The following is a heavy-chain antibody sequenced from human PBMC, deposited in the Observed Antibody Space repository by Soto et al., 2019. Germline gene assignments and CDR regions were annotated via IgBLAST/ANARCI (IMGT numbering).Heavy chain of an antibody. V-gene: IGHV4-39*01. D-gene: IGHD3-10*02. Sequence: LSLTCTVSGGSFSSSLNYWAWIRQPPGKGLEWIGSVYYSGDTYDNPSLKSRVTMSVDTSRNQFSLKLSSVTAADTALYFCARHVRGAVTMNWFDPWGQGTLVTVSS. CDR3: ARHVRGAVTMNWFDP. J-gene: IGHJ5*02. CDR2: VYYSGDT. CDR1: GGSFSSSLNY.